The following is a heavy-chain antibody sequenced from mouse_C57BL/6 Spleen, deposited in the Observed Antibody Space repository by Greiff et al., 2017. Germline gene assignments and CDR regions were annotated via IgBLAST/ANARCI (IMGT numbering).Heavy chain of an antibody. CDR2: IYPRSGNT. CDR3: ARSVYDYEFGY. V-gene: IGHV1-81*01. CDR1: GYTFTSYG. J-gene: IGHJ3*01. D-gene: IGHD2-4*01. Sequence: QVQLQQSGAELARPGASVKLSCKASGYTFTSYGISWVKQRTGQGLEWIGEIYPRSGNTYYNEKFKGKATLTADKSSSTAYMELRSLTSEDSAVFFCARSVYDYEFGYWGQGTLVTVSA.